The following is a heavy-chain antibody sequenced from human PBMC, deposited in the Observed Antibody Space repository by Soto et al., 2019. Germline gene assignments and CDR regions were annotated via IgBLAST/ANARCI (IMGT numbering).Heavy chain of an antibody. V-gene: IGHV2-5*02. CDR2: IYWDDDK. Sequence: QITLKESGPSLVKPTQTLTLTCTFSGFSLDTSKVAVGWIRQPPGKALEWLALIYWDDDKRFNPSLKNRLTITKDTSKNKVVLTMTNVDPVDTATYYCAHRTLLWFGELSSYYFDSWGQGTLVTVSS. CDR1: GFSLDTSKVA. CDR3: AHRTLLWFGELSSYYFDS. J-gene: IGHJ4*02. D-gene: IGHD3-10*01.